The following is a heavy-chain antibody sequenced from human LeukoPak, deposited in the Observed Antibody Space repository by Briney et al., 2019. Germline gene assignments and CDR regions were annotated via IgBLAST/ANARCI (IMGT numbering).Heavy chain of an antibody. CDR2: INPNSGGT. V-gene: IGHV1-2*02. Sequence: ASVKVSCKASGYTFTCYYMHWVRQAPGQGLEWMGWINPNSGGTNYAQKFQGRVTMTRDTSISTAYMELSRLRSDDTAVYYCARDYYDSSGLGLNGIDYWGQGTLVTVSS. CDR1: GYTFTCYY. J-gene: IGHJ4*02. CDR3: ARDYYDSSGLGLNGIDY. D-gene: IGHD3-22*01.